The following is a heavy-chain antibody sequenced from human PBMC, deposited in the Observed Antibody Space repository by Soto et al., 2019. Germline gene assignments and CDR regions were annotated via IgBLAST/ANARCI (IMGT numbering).Heavy chain of an antibody. D-gene: IGHD6-13*01. CDR2: IIPIFSAA. J-gene: IGHJ6*02. CDR1: GGTFSSYG. CDR3: ARAIGYSRSWNGLYGMDV. Sequence: QVQLVQSGAEVKKPGSSVKVSCKASGGTFSSYGVSWVRQAPGQGLEWMGGIIPIFSAANYAQKFQGRVTITADESTSTAYMELSSLRSEDTAVYYCARAIGYSRSWNGLYGMDVWGQGTTVTISS. V-gene: IGHV1-69*01.